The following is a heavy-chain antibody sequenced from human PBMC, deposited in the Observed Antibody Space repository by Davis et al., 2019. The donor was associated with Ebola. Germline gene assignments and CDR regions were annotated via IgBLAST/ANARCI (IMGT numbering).Heavy chain of an antibody. J-gene: IGHJ6*02. CDR3: ARVQRWLQLVYYGMDV. Sequence: SVKVSCKASGGTFSSYAISWVRQAPGQGLEWMGGIIPIFGTANYAQKFQGRVTMTRDTSTSTVYMELSSLRSEDTAVYYCARVQRWLQLVYYGMDVWGQGTTVTVSS. V-gene: IGHV1-69*05. D-gene: IGHD5-24*01. CDR1: GGTFSSYA. CDR2: IIPIFGTA.